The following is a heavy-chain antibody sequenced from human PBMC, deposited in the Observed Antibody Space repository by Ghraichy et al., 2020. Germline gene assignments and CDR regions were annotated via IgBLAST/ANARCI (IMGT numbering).Heavy chain of an antibody. CDR1: EFIFSTYN. D-gene: IGHD3-10*01. CDR2: ISSSSSTI. CDR3: ARGYGSGRNWFDP. V-gene: IGHV3-48*01. Sequence: GGSLRLSCAASEFIFSTYNMNWVRQAPGRGLEWVSYISSSSSTIHYADSVKGRFTISRDNAKNSLYLQMNSLGAEDTAVYYCARGYGSGRNWFDPWGQGTLVTVSS. J-gene: IGHJ5*02.